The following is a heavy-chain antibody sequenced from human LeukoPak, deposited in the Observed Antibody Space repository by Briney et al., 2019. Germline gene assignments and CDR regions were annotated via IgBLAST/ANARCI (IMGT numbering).Heavy chain of an antibody. CDR1: GFSFRGYT. D-gene: IGHD6-13*01. CDR2: ISWNGVTT. Sequence: GGSLRLSCAASGFSFRGYTMHWVCQAPGKGLEWVSLISWNGVTTYYGDSVKGRFTISRDDSKNSLYLQMNSLRSEDSALYYCAASDGEQQLALWGQGTLVTVSS. CDR3: AASDGEQQLAL. J-gene: IGHJ4*02. V-gene: IGHV3-43*01.